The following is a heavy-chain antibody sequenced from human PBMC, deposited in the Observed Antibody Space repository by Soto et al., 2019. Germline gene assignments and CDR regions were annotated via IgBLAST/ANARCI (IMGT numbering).Heavy chain of an antibody. CDR2: IIPIFGTA. D-gene: IGHD3-16*01. J-gene: IGHJ4*02. Sequence: GASVKVSCKASGGTFSSYAISWVRQAPGQGLEWMGGIIPIFGTANYAQKFQGRVTITADESTSTAYMELSSLRSEDTAVYYCARDAGLVLGEFDYWGQGTLVTVSS. CDR1: GGTFSSYA. V-gene: IGHV1-69*13. CDR3: ARDAGLVLGEFDY.